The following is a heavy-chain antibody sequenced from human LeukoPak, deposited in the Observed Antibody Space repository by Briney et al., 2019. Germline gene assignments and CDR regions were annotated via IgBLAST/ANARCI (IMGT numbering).Heavy chain of an antibody. CDR3: ATFTVAGSGGQEGWFDP. J-gene: IGHJ5*02. Sequence: PSETLSLTCAVYGGSFSGYYWSWIRQPPGKGLEWIGEINHSGSTNYNPSLKSRVTISVDTSKNQFSLKLSSVTAADTAGYYCATFTVAGSGGQEGWFDPWGQGTLVTVSS. CDR2: INHSGST. CDR1: GGSFSGYY. V-gene: IGHV4-34*01. D-gene: IGHD6-19*01.